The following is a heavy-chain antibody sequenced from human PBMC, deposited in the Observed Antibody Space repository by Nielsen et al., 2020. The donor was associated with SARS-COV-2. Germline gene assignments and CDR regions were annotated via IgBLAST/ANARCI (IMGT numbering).Heavy chain of an antibody. Sequence: SLRLSCAASGFTFDDYAMHWVRQAPGKGLEWVSGISWNSGSIGYADSVKGRFTISRDNAKNSLYLQMNSRRAEDTALYYCAKGDDSGYDPWGQGTLVTVSS. V-gene: IGHV3-9*01. CDR3: AKGDDSGYDP. J-gene: IGHJ5*02. CDR1: GFTFDDYA. CDR2: ISWNSGSI. D-gene: IGHD5-12*01.